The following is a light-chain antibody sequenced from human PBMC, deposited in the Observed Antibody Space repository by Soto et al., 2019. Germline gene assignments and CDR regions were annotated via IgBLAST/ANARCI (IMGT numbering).Light chain of an antibody. V-gene: IGLV2-14*01. CDR2: DVS. J-gene: IGLJ2*01. Sequence: QSVLTQPASVSGSPGQSITISCTGTSSDVGGYNYVSWYQQHPGKAPKLMIYDVSDRPSGVSNRFSGSKSGNTASLTISGLQAEDETDYYCSSYTSSNTVAFGGGTKLTVL. CDR1: SSDVGGYNY. CDR3: SSYTSSNTVA.